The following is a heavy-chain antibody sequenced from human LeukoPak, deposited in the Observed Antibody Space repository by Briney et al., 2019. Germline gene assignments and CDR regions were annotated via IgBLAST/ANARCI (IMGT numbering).Heavy chain of an antibody. CDR2: ISSSSSYI. D-gene: IGHD3-16*01. Sequence: GGSLRLSCAASGFTFSSYSMNWVRQAPGKGLEWVSSISSSSSYIYYADSVKGRFTISRDNAKNSLYLQMSSLRSEDTAVYYCAADWGASGGALWGQGTLVTVSA. V-gene: IGHV3-21*04. CDR1: GFTFSSYS. J-gene: IGHJ4*02. CDR3: AADWGASGGAL.